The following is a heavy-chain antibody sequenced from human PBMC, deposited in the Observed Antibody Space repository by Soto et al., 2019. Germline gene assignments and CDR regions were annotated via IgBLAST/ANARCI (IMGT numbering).Heavy chain of an antibody. CDR2: IIPIFGTA. V-gene: IGHV1-69*13. Sequence: SVKVSCKASGGTFSNYGVNWVRQAPGQGLEWMGGIIPIFGTANYAQKFQGRVTITADDSTRTAYMELNSLRAEDTAIYYCAKDQSNSNPLYYFDFWGPGTLVTVSS. CDR3: AKDQSNSNPLYYFDF. J-gene: IGHJ4*02. D-gene: IGHD3-22*01. CDR1: GGTFSNYG.